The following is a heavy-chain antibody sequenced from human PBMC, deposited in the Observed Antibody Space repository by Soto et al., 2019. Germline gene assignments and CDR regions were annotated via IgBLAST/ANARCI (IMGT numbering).Heavy chain of an antibody. Sequence: LSLTCAVSGYSISSGNYWAWIRQPPGRGLEWIGSLYHIGSTHYNTSLKSRVTISVDTSKNHFSLELSSVTAADTAIYYCRSSTSCYDESCVDVWGQGTMVTVSS. V-gene: IGHV4-38-2*01. CDR2: LYHIGST. CDR3: RSSTSCYDESCVDV. CDR1: GYSISSGNY. D-gene: IGHD2-2*01. J-gene: IGHJ6*02.